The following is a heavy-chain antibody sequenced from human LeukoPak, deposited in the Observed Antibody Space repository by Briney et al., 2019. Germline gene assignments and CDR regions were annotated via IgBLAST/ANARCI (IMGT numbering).Heavy chain of an antibody. J-gene: IGHJ1*01. CDR1: GFTFSSYA. D-gene: IGHD3-22*01. V-gene: IGHV3-23*01. Sequence: GRSLRLSCAASGFTFSSYAMSWVRQAPGKGLEWVSAISGSGGSTYYADSVKGRFTISRDNSKNTLYLQMNSLRAEDTAVYYCAKESGDYYDSSGYPEYFQHWGQGTLVTVSS. CDR3: AKESGDYYDSSGYPEYFQH. CDR2: ISGSGGST.